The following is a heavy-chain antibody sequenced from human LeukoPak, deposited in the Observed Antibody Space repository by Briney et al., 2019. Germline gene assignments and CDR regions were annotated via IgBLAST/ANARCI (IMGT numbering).Heavy chain of an antibody. V-gene: IGHV4-31*03. CDR2: IYYSGST. J-gene: IGHJ4*02. D-gene: IGHD5-18*01. CDR3: ARTPPTAMVHWDY. CDR1: GGSISSGGYY. Sequence: SETLSLTCTVSGGSISSGGYYWSWLRQHPGKGLEWIGYIYYSGSTYYNPSLKSRVTISVDTSKNQFSLKLSSVTAADTAVYYCARTPPTAMVHWDYWGQGTLVTVSS.